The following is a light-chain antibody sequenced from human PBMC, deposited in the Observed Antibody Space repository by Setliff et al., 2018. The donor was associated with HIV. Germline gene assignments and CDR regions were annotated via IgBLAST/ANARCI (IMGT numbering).Light chain of an antibody. V-gene: IGLV2-14*03. CDR1: SSDVGGYNY. CDR3: SSYTTISTFV. CDR2: DVN. Sequence: QSALTQPASVSGSPGQSITISCTGTSSDVGGYNYVSWYQHHPGKAPKLMIYDVNKRPSGVSNRFSGSKSGNTASLTISGLQAEDEADYYRSSYTTISTFVFGTGTKVTVL. J-gene: IGLJ1*01.